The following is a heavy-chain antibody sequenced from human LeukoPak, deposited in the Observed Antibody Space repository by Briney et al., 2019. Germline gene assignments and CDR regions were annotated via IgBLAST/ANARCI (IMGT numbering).Heavy chain of an antibody. CDR1: GFTFSSYG. D-gene: IGHD3-22*01. CDR2: IWYDGSNK. V-gene: IGHV3-33*01. J-gene: IGHJ4*02. Sequence: GGSLRLSCAASGFTFSSYGMHWVRQAPGKGLEWVAVIWYDGSNKYYADSVKGRFTISRDNSKNTLYLQMNSLRAEDTAVYYCARMWYYYDSSGIHFDYWGQGTLVTVSS. CDR3: ARMWYYYDSSGIHFDY.